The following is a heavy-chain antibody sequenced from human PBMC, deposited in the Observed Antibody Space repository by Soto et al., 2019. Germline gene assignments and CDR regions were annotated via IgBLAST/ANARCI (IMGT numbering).Heavy chain of an antibody. Sequence: PSETLSLTCAVHGGSFSGYYWSWIRQPPGKGLEWIGEINHSGSTNYNPSLKSRVTISVDTSKNQFSLKLSSVTAADTAVYYCARGHSSSWELDYWGQGTLVTVSS. CDR1: GGSFSGYY. CDR2: INHSGST. J-gene: IGHJ4*02. D-gene: IGHD6-13*01. CDR3: ARGHSSSWELDY. V-gene: IGHV4-34*01.